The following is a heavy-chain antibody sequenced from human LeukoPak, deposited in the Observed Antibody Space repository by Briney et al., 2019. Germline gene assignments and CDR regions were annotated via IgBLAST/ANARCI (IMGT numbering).Heavy chain of an antibody. V-gene: IGHV4-59*01. CDR1: GGSISSYY. CDR3: ARDGPSPPPSRYCSSTSCYRRYYYYMDV. CDR2: IYYSGST. Sequence: SETLSLTCTVSGGSISSYYWSWIRQPPGKGLEWIGYIYYSGSTNYNPSLKSRVTISVDTSKNQFSLKLSSVTAADTAVYYCARDGPSPPPSRYCSSTSCYRRYYYYMDVWGKGTTVTVSS. J-gene: IGHJ6*03. D-gene: IGHD2-2*02.